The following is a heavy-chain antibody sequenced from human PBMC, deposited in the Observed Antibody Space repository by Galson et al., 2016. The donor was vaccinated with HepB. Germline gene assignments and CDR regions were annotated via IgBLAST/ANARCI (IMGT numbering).Heavy chain of an antibody. V-gene: IGHV1-18*04. CDR2: IAGSNGYT. CDR3: ARTWRMDGNYFYMDV. J-gene: IGHJ6*03. CDR1: GYMFRTYG. Sequence: SVKVSCKASGYMFRTYGITWVRRAPGHGLEYMGWIAGSNGYTTYVERLQGRVTMTIDTSASTAYMELRSLRSDDTAVYYCARTWRMDGNYFYMDVWGKGTTVTVSS. D-gene: IGHD2-8*01.